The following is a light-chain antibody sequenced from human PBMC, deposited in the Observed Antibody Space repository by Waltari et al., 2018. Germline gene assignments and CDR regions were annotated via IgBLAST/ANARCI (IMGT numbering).Light chain of an antibody. Sequence: QSALTQPASVSGSPGQAINISCTGTNSDVGAYNLVSWYQQYPGRAPRLMIYEARNRPSGVSNRFSASKSGNTASLTISGLQADDEADYYCCSYVGSYTWVFGGGTKVTVL. V-gene: IGLV2-23*01. CDR1: NSDVGAYNL. CDR2: EAR. J-gene: IGLJ3*02. CDR3: CSYVGSYTWV.